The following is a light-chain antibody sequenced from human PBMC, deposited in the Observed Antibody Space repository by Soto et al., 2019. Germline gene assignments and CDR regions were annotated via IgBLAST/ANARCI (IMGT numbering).Light chain of an antibody. J-gene: IGKJ1*01. CDR2: DAS. V-gene: IGKV1-5*01. CDR3: EPYNSYWT. Sequence: DFQMTQTASTLAASVGERVTITCRASQSISIWLAWYQQKPGKAPKLLIYDASSLESGVPSRFSGSGSGTEFTLTISSLQPDDFATYYCEPYNSYWTLGQGTKVDIK. CDR1: QSISIW.